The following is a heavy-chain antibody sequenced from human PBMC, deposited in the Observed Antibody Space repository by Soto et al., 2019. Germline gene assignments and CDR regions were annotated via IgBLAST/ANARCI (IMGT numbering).Heavy chain of an antibody. V-gene: IGHV3-23*01. J-gene: IGHJ4*02. CDR3: AYRTGFDY. Sequence: GGSLRLSCASSGLTFSVYAMSWVRQAPGKGLEWVSTISERGDSTYYADSVKGRFTISRDNSKNTLYLQMNSLRADDTAIYYCAYRTGFDYWGQGTLVTVSS. CDR2: ISERGDST. CDR1: GLTFSVYA. D-gene: IGHD1-1*01.